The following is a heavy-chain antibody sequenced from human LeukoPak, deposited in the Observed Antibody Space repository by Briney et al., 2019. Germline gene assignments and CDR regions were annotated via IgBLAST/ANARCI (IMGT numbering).Heavy chain of an antibody. Sequence: ETLSLTCAVSGGSISSSNWWSWVRQAPGKGLEWVSSISSSSSYIYYADSVKGRFTISRDNAKNSLYLRMNSLRAEDTAVYYCARRSGIAVAGAFDYWGQGTLVTVSS. V-gene: IGHV3-21*04. CDR1: GGSISSSN. CDR2: ISSSSSYI. CDR3: ARRSGIAVAGAFDY. J-gene: IGHJ4*02. D-gene: IGHD6-19*01.